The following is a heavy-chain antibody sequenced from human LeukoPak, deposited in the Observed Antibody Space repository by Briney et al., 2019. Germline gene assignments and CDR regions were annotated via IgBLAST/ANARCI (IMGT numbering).Heavy chain of an antibody. D-gene: IGHD6-19*01. CDR3: ARDLGTSGWYTFDF. CDR2: TYYRSKWYN. Sequence: SQTLSLICSISGDSVSSNNGAWNWIRQSPSRALEWLGRTYYRSKWYNDYAAFIQGRITINPDTSKNQFSLQLNSVTPDDTAVYYCARDLGTSGWYTFDFWGQGTLVTVSS. V-gene: IGHV6-1*01. CDR1: GDSVSSNNGA. J-gene: IGHJ4*02.